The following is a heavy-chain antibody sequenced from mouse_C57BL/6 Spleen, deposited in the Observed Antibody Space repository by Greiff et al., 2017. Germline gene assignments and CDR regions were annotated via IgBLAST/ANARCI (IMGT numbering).Heavy chain of an antibody. V-gene: IGHV14-4*01. CDR1: GFNIKDDY. D-gene: IGHD2-1*01. CDR2: IDPENGDT. Sequence: VQLQQSGAELVRPGASVKLSCTASGFNIKDDYMHWVKQRPEQGLEWIGWIDPENGDTEYASKFQGKATITADTSSNTAYLQLSSLTSEDTAVYYCTRGNHYFDYWGQGTTLTVSS. CDR3: TRGNHYFDY. J-gene: IGHJ2*01.